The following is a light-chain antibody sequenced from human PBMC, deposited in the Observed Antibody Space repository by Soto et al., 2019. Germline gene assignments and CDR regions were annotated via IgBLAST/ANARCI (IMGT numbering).Light chain of an antibody. J-gene: IGKJ1*01. Sequence: DIQMTQSPSTLSASVGDRVNITCRASQSIRNWLAWYQQKPGQAPKLLIYKASTLQSGVPSRFSGSGSGTEFTLAISSLQPDDSATYYCQQYNDNWTFGQGTKVEIK. CDR1: QSIRNW. CDR3: QQYNDNWT. CDR2: KAS. V-gene: IGKV1-5*03.